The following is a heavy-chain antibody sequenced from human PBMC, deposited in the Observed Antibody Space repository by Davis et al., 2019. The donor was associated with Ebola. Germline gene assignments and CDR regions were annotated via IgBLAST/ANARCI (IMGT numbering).Heavy chain of an antibody. Sequence: SETLSLTCAVYGGSFSGYYWSWIRQPPGKGLEWIGEINHSGSTNYNPSLKSRVTISVDTSKNQFSLKLSSVTAADTAVYYCAGHTIFGVVRYYYYGMDVWGQGTTVTVSS. J-gene: IGHJ6*02. V-gene: IGHV4-34*01. CDR2: INHSGST. D-gene: IGHD3-3*01. CDR3: AGHTIFGVVRYYYYGMDV. CDR1: GGSFSGYY.